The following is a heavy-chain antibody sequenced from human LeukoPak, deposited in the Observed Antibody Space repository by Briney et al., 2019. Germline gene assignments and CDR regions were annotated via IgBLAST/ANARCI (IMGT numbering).Heavy chain of an antibody. D-gene: IGHD3-16*01. CDR3: ARQPEYDYVWGSAGGGFDY. CDR1: GFTVSNNY. V-gene: IGHV4-59*05. J-gene: IGHJ4*02. Sequence: PGGSLRLSCAASGFTVSNNYMSWVRQAPGKGLEWIGGIYYSGSTYYNPSLKSRVTISVDTSKNQFSLKLSSVTAADTAVYYCARQPEYDYVWGSAGGGFDYWGQGTLVTVSS. CDR2: IYYSGST.